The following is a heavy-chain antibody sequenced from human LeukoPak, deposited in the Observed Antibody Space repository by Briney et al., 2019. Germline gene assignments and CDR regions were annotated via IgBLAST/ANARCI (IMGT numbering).Heavy chain of an antibody. CDR3: ARDPPISHSGYDLGADY. D-gene: IGHD5-12*01. V-gene: IGHV1-18*01. J-gene: IGHJ4*02. Sequence: ASVKVSCKASGYTFTSYGISWVRQAPGQGLEWMGWISAYNGNTNYAQKLQGRVTMTTDTSTSTAYMELRSLRSDDTAVYYCARDPPISHSGYDLGADYWGQGTLVTVSS. CDR1: GYTFTSYG. CDR2: ISAYNGNT.